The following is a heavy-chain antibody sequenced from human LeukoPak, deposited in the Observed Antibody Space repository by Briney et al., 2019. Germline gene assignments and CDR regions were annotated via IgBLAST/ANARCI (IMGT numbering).Heavy chain of an antibody. V-gene: IGHV4-39*07. CDR2: IYYSGNT. Sequence: SETLSLTCTVSGGSISSSSYYWGWIRQPPGKGLEWIGSIYYSGNTYYNPSLKSRDTISVDTSKNKFSLMLSSVTAADTAVYYCARDPPYYYGSGSSDFGDYWGQGTLVTVSS. CDR1: GGSISSSSYY. D-gene: IGHD3-10*01. CDR3: ARDPPYYYGSGSSDFGDY. J-gene: IGHJ4*02.